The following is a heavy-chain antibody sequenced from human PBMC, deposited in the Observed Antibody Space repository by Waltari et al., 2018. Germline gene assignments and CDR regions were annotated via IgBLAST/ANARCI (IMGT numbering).Heavy chain of an antibody. J-gene: IGHJ4*02. CDR3: ARALGF. Sequence: QVQLQQWGAGLLKPSETLSLTCAVEGGSFSGYYWSWIRQPPGKGLEWIGEIKHSGRSNFTPSLTSRVPISVDTSQNQFSLLLSSVTAACTAVYYCARALGFWGQGTLVTVSS. CDR2: IKHSGRS. CDR1: GGSFSGYY. V-gene: IGHV4-34*01.